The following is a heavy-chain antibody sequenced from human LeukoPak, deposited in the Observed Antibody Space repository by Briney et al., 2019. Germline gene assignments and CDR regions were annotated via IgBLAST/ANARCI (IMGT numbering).Heavy chain of an antibody. D-gene: IGHD6-19*01. V-gene: IGHV3-21*01. J-gene: IGHJ4*02. CDR2: ISSSSSYI. CDR1: GFTFSSYG. Sequence: PGGSLRLSCAASGFTFSSYGMSWVRQAPGKGLEWVSSISSSSSYIYYADSVKGRFTISRDNAKNSLYLQMNSLRAEDTAVYYCAILYSSGSVDYWGQGTLVTVSS. CDR3: AILYSSGSVDY.